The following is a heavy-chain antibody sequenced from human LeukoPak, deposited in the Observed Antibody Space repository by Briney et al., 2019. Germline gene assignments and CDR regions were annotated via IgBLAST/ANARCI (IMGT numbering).Heavy chain of an antibody. D-gene: IGHD2-15*01. CDR2: IKQDGSEI. CDR1: GFTFSSYS. Sequence: GGSLRLSCAASGFTFSSYSMNWVRQAPGKGLEGVADIKQDGSEIYYVDSVQGRFPISRQNAKNSLFLQMNSLRAEDTAVYYCERRRSGGSQDDDFDIWGQGTMVTVSS. J-gene: IGHJ3*02. CDR3: ERRRSGGSQDDDFDI. V-gene: IGHV3-7*01.